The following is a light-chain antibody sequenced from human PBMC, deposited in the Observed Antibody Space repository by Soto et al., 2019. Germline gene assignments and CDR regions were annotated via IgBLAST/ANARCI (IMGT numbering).Light chain of an antibody. J-gene: IGKJ4*01. CDR2: APS. CDR1: QGIDTS. CDR3: QQLNSYPLT. Sequence: ILLTQSPSSLSASVGDRVTITCRASQGIDTSLAWYQQKPGKAPKLLIYAPSNFQSGVPSRFSGSGSGTEFTLTISSLQPEDFATYSCQQLNSYPLTFGGGTKVDIK. V-gene: IGKV1-9*01.